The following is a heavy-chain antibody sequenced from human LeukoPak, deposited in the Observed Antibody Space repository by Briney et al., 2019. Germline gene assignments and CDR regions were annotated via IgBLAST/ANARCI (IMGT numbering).Heavy chain of an antibody. Sequence: GGSLRLSCAASGFTFSSSGMHWVRQAPGKGPECVGVKSYDGSNKYYADSVKGRFTISRDNSKNTLYLQMHSMRAGDTAVYYCAKDSYDRSGYYYYYFAYWGQGTQVTVSS. CDR2: KSYDGSNK. CDR3: AKDSYDRSGYYYYYFAY. CDR1: GFTFSSSG. J-gene: IGHJ4*02. V-gene: IGHV3-30*18. D-gene: IGHD3-22*01.